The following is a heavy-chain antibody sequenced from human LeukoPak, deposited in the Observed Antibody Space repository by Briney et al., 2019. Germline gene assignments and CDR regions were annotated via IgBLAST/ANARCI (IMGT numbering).Heavy chain of an antibody. J-gene: IGHJ4*02. CDR2: IYYSGST. CDR1: GGSISSYY. CDR3: AGSKRSFGGVIVSFDY. V-gene: IGHV4-59*08. D-gene: IGHD3-16*02. Sequence: PETLSLTCTVSGGSISSYYWSWIRQPPGKGLEWIGYIYYSGSTNYNPSLKSRVTISVDTSKNQFSLKLSSVTAADTAVFYCAGSKRSFGGVIVSFDYWGQGTLVTASS.